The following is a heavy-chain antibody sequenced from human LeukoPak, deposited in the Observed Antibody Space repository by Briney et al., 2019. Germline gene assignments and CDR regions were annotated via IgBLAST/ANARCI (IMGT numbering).Heavy chain of an antibody. Sequence: GGSLRLSCAASGFTFSSYSMNWVRQAPGRGLEWVSSISSSSTYIYYADSVKGRFTISRDNAKNSLYLQMSSLRAEDTAVYYCARAPYGSGSYSGSDYWGQGTLVTVSS. CDR1: GFTFSSYS. CDR3: ARAPYGSGSYSGSDY. V-gene: IGHV3-21*01. J-gene: IGHJ4*02. D-gene: IGHD3-10*01. CDR2: ISSSSTYI.